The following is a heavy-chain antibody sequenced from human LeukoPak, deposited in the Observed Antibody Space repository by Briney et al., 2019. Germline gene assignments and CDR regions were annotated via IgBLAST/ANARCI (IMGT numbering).Heavy chain of an antibody. CDR3: EREGLRWFAVRLGSRFHL. D-gene: IGHD4-23*01. CDR2: VIPILGIA. Sequence: GASVKVSCKASGGTFSSYAISWVRQAPGQGLEWMRRVIPILGIANYAQKFQGRVTITADKSTSTAYMELSSLRSEDTAVYYCEREGLRWFAVRLGSRFHLWGQGTLVTVSS. V-gene: IGHV1-69*04. J-gene: IGHJ5*02. CDR1: GGTFSSYA.